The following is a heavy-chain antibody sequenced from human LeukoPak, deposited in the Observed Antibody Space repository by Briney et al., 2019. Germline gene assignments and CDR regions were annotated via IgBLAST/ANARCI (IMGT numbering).Heavy chain of an antibody. D-gene: IGHD3-3*02. J-gene: IGHJ3*02. CDR2: IYYSGST. Sequence: ASETLSLTCTVSGGSISSSSYYWGWIRQPPGKGLEWIGSIYYSGSTYYNPSLKSRVTISVDTSKNQFSLKLSSVTAADKAVYYCARNSIRAFDIWGQGTMVTVSS. CDR1: GGSISSSSYY. CDR3: ARNSIRAFDI. V-gene: IGHV4-39*01.